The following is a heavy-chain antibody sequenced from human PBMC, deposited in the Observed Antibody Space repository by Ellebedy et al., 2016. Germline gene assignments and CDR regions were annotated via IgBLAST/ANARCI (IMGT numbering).Heavy chain of an antibody. J-gene: IGHJ4*02. Sequence: ASVKVSXXASGYTFTSYYMHWVRQAPGQGLEWMGIINPSGGSTSYAQKFQGRVTMTRDTSTSTVYMELSSLRSEDTAVYYCARVAPAHYYDSSGYYYDDYWGQGTLVTVSS. CDR2: INPSGGST. D-gene: IGHD3-22*01. CDR3: ARVAPAHYYDSSGYYYDDY. CDR1: GYTFTSYY. V-gene: IGHV1-46*01.